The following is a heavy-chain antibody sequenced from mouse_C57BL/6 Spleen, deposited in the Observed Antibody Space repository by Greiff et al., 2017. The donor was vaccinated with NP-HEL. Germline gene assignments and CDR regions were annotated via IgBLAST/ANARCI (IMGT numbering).Heavy chain of an antibody. Sequence: QVPLQQPGAELVKPGASVKMSCKASGYTFTSYWITWVKQRPGQGLAWIGDIYPGSGSTNYNEKFKSKATLTVDTSSSTAYMQLSSLTSEDSAVYDCARGSGYVDYWGQGTTLTVSS. D-gene: IGHD3-2*02. CDR1: GYTFTSYW. CDR3: ARGSGYVDY. CDR2: IYPGSGST. J-gene: IGHJ2*01. V-gene: IGHV1-55*01.